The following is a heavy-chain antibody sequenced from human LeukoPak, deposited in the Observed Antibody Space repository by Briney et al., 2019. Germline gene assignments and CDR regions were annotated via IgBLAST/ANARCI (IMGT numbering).Heavy chain of an antibody. CDR1: GFSFSRYA. V-gene: IGHV3-30*16. CDR2: ISYGGSDE. J-gene: IGHJ4*01. Sequence: GRSLRLSCAASGFSFSRYAIHWVRQAPGKGLEWVAVISYGGSDEFYADSVRGRFTISRDNSANTAYLQMNSLKPEDTAVYSCARGVDENPPLTRTGGDWGHGTLVTVSS. D-gene: IGHD1-26*01. CDR3: ARGVDENPPLTRTGGD.